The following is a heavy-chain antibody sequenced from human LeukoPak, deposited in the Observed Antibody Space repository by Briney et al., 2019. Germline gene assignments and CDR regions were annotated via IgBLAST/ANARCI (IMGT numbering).Heavy chain of an antibody. V-gene: IGHV3-23*01. CDR3: AKDRAPWLPGDY. J-gene: IGHJ4*02. CDR1: GFIFSTYN. CDR2: ITGSAGST. D-gene: IGHD5-12*01. Sequence: GGSLRLSCATSGFIFSTYNMNWVRQAPGKGLEWVSAITGSAGSTYYAGSVKGRFTISRDNSKNTLYLQMNSLRAEDTAVYYCAKDRAPWLPGDYWGQGTLVTVSS.